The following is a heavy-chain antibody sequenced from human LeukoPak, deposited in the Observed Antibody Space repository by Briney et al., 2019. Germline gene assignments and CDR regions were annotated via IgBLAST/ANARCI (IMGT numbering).Heavy chain of an antibody. CDR3: AKDLGAYRLFQN. D-gene: IGHD4/OR15-4a*01. V-gene: IGHV1-2*02. Sequence: ASVKVSCKASGYTFTGYYMHWVRQAPGQGLEWMGWINPNSGGTNYAQKFQGRVTMTRDTSISTAYMELSRLRSDDTAVYYCAKDLGAYRLFQNWGQGTLVTVSS. J-gene: IGHJ1*01. CDR1: GYTFTGYY. CDR2: INPNSGGT.